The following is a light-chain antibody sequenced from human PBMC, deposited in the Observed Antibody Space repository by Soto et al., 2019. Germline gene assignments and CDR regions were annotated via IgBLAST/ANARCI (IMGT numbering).Light chain of an antibody. CDR3: GAWDNSLTGGV. Sequence: QSVLTQPPSVSAAPGQKVTISCSGSASNIGNNYVSWYQQLPGTAPKLLIYENYERPSGIPDQFSGSKSGTSATLGITGLQTGDEADYYCGAWDNSLTGGVFGGGTKLTVL. CDR1: ASNIGNNY. CDR2: ENY. J-gene: IGLJ2*01. V-gene: IGLV1-51*02.